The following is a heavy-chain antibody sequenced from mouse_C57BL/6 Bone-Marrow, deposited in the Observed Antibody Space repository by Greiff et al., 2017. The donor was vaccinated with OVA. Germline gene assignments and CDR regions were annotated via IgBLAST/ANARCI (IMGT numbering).Heavy chain of an antibody. D-gene: IGHD3-2*02. Sequence: QVQLQQSGAELVRPGASVTLSCKASGYTFTDYEMHWVKQTPVHGLEWIGAIDPETGGTAYNQKFKGKAILTADKSSSTAYMELRSLTSEDSAVYYCARSRSSGYVPFDYAMDYWGQGTSVTVSS. V-gene: IGHV1-15*01. CDR2: IDPETGGT. CDR3: ARSRSSGYVPFDYAMDY. J-gene: IGHJ4*01. CDR1: GYTFTDYE.